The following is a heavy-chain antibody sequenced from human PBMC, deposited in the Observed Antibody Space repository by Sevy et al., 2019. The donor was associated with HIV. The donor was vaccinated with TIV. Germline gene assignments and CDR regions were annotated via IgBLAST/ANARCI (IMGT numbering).Heavy chain of an antibody. J-gene: IGHJ3*02. Sequence: GGSLRLSCVASGFTLRNYGMHWVRQAPGKGLEWVATIWNDMTNKYYADSAKGRFTISRDNSKNTLYLQINSLRAEDTALYYCASLPNNYYDRGGYSGDDAFDIWGQGTMVTVSS. D-gene: IGHD3-22*01. CDR3: ASLPNNYYDRGGYSGDDAFDI. CDR2: IWNDMTNK. CDR1: GFTLRNYG. V-gene: IGHV3-33*01.